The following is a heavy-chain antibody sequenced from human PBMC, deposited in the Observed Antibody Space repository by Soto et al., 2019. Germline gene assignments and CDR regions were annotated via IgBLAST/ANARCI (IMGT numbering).Heavy chain of an antibody. CDR3: AISWPGYYYYGMDV. J-gene: IGHJ6*02. CDR2: IYYIGST. V-gene: IGHV4-31*03. CDR1: VCSISSGGYY. D-gene: IGHD5-12*01. Sequence: TLSLTCTVSVCSISSGGYYWSWVRQHPGKGLEWIGYIYYIGSTYYNPSLKSRVTISVDTSKNQFSLKLSSVTAADTAVYYCAISWPGYYYYGMDVWGQGTTVTVSS.